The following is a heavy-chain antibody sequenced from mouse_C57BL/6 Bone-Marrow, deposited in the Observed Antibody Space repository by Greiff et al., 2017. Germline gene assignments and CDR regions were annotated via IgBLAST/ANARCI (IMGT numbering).Heavy chain of an antibody. V-gene: IGHV1-81*01. D-gene: IGHD1-1*01. Sequence: QVQLQQSGAELARPGASVKLSCKASGYTFTSYGISWVKQRTGQGLEWIGEIYPRSGNTYYNEKFKGKATLTADKSSSTAYMELRSLTSEDSAVYFCARTRYYGSSQYYFDYWGQGTTLTVSS. CDR1: GYTFTSYG. CDR3: ARTRYYGSSQYYFDY. CDR2: IYPRSGNT. J-gene: IGHJ2*01.